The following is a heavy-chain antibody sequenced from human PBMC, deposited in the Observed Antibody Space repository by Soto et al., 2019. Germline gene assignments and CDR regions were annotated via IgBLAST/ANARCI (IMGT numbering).Heavy chain of an antibody. CDR3: ARGREYSSGWYPLARPLHYGMDV. D-gene: IGHD6-19*01. CDR1: GYTFTGYY. J-gene: IGHJ6*02. V-gene: IGHV1-2*04. Sequence: ASVKVSCKASGYTFTGYYMHWVRQAPGQGLVWMGWINPNSGGTNYAQKFQGWVTMTRDTSISTAYMELSRLRSDDTAVYYWARGREYSSGWYPLARPLHYGMDVWGQGTTVTVSS. CDR2: INPNSGGT.